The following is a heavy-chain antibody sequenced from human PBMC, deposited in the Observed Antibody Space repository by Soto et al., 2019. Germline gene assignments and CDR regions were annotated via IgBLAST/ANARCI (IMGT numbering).Heavy chain of an antibody. CDR3: AKEGGTGEATRRYRYDD. V-gene: IGHV3-30*18. D-gene: IGHD1-26*01. CDR2: ISYDGSVE. J-gene: IGHJ4*02. CDR1: GVTFRSYG. Sequence: QVQLVESGGGVGQPGRSLRLSCAVSGVTFRSYGMHWVRQAPGKGLEWVAVISYDGSVEYYADSVKGRFTISRDNPKNMRYLQMNSLRVDDTAVYYCAKEGGTGEATRRYRYDDWGQGTLVTVSS.